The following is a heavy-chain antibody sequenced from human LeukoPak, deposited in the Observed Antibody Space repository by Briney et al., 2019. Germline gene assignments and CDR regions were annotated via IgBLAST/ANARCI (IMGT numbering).Heavy chain of an antibody. D-gene: IGHD6-13*01. CDR2: MNPNSGNT. CDR3: ARGRGYSITDY. CDR1: GYTFTSYD. Sequence: ASVKVSCKATGYTFTSYDINWVRQATGQGLEWMGWMNPNSGNTGYAQKFQGRVTMTRNTSKNTAYMELSSLRSEDTAVYYCARGRGYSITDYWGQGTLVTVSS. J-gene: IGHJ4*02. V-gene: IGHV1-8*01.